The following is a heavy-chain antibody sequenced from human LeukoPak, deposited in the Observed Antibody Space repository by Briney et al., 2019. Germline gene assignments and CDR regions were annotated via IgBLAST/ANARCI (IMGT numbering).Heavy chain of an antibody. V-gene: IGHV3-30-3*01. CDR2: ISYDGSNK. CDR1: GFTFSRNA. Sequence: GGSLRLSCAASGFTFSRNAMPWVRQAPGKGLEWVALISYDGSNKHYVDSVKGRFTISRDNSKNILHLEINSLTPDDTAVYYCARGASASYFYFDSWGQGTLVTVSS. J-gene: IGHJ4*02. CDR3: ARGASASYFYFDS. D-gene: IGHD3-10*01.